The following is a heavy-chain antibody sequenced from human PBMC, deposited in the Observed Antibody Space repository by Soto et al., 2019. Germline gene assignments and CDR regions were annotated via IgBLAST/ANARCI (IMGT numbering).Heavy chain of an antibody. CDR3: ARDFIAARIVEAFDI. D-gene: IGHD6-6*01. J-gene: IGHJ3*02. CDR2: INPSGGST. V-gene: IGHV1-46*01. CDR1: GYTFTSYY. Sequence: ASVKVSCKASGYTFTSYYMHWVRQAPGQGLEWMGIINPSGGSTSYAQKFQGRVTMTRDTSTSTVYMELSSLRSEDTAVYYCARDFIAARIVEAFDIWGQGTMVTVSS.